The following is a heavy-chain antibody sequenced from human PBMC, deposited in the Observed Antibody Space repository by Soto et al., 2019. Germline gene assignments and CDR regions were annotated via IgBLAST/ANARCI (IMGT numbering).Heavy chain of an antibody. CDR3: ARDPWAGVPDYFDS. D-gene: IGHD6-6*01. CDR2: ISHDGNNQ. V-gene: IGHV3-30-3*01. CDR1: GFTFGSYA. J-gene: IGHJ4*02. Sequence: QVQLVESGGGVVQPGRSLRLSCAASGFTFGSYAMHWVRQAPGKGLEWVAVISHDGNNQYYADSVKGRFTNSRDNSKNTPFLQMGRLRPEDTAVYYCARDPWAGVPDYFDSWGQGTLVTVSS.